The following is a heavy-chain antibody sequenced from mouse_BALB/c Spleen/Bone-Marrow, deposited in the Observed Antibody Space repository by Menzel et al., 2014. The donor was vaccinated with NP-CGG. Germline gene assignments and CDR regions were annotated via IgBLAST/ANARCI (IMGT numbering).Heavy chain of an antibody. CDR1: GYTFTSYW. V-gene: IGHV1-69*02. CDR3: ASYYGYDEGFAY. CDR2: IDPSDSYT. J-gene: IGHJ3*01. Sequence: QVQLKESGAELVKPGASVKLSCKASGYTFTSYWMHWVKQRPGQGLEWIGEIDPSDSYTNYNQKFKGKATLTVDKSSSTAYMQPSSLTSEDSAVYYCASYYGYDEGFAYWGQGTLVTVSA. D-gene: IGHD2-2*01.